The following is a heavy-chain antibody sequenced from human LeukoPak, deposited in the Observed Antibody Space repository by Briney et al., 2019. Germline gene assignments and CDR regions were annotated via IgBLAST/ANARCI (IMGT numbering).Heavy chain of an antibody. V-gene: IGHV4-30-4*07. CDR2: IYYSGST. Sequence: SETLSLTCAVSGGSISSGGYSWSWIRQPPGKGLEWIGYIYYSGSTYYNPSLKSRVTISVDRFKNQFSLKLSSVTAADTAVYYCARVRSAEYYFDYWGQGTLVTVSS. D-gene: IGHD2-15*01. J-gene: IGHJ4*02. CDR3: ARVRSAEYYFDY. CDR1: GGSISSGGYS.